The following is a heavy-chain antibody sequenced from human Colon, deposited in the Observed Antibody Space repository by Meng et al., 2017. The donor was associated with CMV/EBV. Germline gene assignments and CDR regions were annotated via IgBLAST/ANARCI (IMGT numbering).Heavy chain of an antibody. J-gene: IGHJ4*02. CDR1: GDPISSGSHS. D-gene: IGHD1-26*01. CDR3: ARDLTNKWFYY. V-gene: IGHV4-39*07. Sequence: QLQESGPGLVKPAETLSLPCTASGDPISSGSHSWAWFRQPPGKRLEWIGSMYFSGIADYNPSLKSRVTISLHATQKQFSLRLTSVTAADSAVYFCARDLTNKWFYYWGQGTLVTVSS. CDR2: MYFSGIA.